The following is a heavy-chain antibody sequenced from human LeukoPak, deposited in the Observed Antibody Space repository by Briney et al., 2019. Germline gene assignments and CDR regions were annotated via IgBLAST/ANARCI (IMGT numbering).Heavy chain of an antibody. CDR3: AREYYYGSGSYGY. D-gene: IGHD3-10*01. CDR2: IKQDGSEK. CDR1: GFTLSSYW. Sequence: PGGSLRLTRAASGFTLSSYWMAWVRQAPGKGLEWVANIKQDGSEKYFVDSVKGRFTISRDNTKNSLYLQMNSLRAEDTAVYYCAREYYYGSGSYGYWGQGTLVTVSS. V-gene: IGHV3-7*01. J-gene: IGHJ4*02.